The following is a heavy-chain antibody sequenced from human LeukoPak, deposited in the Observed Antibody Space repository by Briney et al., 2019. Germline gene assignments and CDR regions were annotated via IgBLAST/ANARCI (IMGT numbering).Heavy chain of an antibody. CDR3: ARGTSGSFGD. CDR1: GFTLRDYY. D-gene: IGHD1-26*01. CDR2: ISGSGSTI. Sequence: PGGSLRLSCAASGFTLRDYYMTWIRQAPGKGLEWVSFISGSGSTIYYADSVKGRFAISRDNAKNSLSLQMNSLRAEDTAVYYCARGTSGSFGDWGQGTLVTVSS. J-gene: IGHJ4*02. V-gene: IGHV3-11*04.